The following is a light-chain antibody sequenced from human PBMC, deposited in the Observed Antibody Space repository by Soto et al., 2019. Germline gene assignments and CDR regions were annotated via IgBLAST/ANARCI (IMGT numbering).Light chain of an antibody. CDR1: QSISSW. J-gene: IGKJ2*01. V-gene: IGKV1-5*01. CDR3: QQYKSYYT. Sequence: DIQMTQAPSTLSASVGDRVTITCRASQSISSWLAWYQQKPGKAPKVLIYDATSLESGVPSRFSGSVSTTEFALTISCLQPDDSATYYCQQYKSYYTCGQGTELEIK. CDR2: DAT.